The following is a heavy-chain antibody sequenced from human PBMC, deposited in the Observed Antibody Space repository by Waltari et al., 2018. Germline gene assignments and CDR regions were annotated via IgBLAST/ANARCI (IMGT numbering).Heavy chain of an antibody. Sequence: EVQLVESGGGLVQPGGSLRLSCAASGFTFSSYWMHWVRQAPGKGPVWVSRSNSDGSSTSYADSVKGRFTISRDNAKNTLYLQMNSLRAEDTAVYYCARTPDIVVVVAASPHAFDIWGQGTMVTVSS. CDR1: GFTFSSYW. V-gene: IGHV3-74*01. D-gene: IGHD2-15*01. J-gene: IGHJ3*02. CDR3: ARTPDIVVVVAASPHAFDI. CDR2: SNSDGSST.